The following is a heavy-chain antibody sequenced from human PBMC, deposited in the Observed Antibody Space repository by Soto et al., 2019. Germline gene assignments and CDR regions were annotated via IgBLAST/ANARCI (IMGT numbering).Heavy chain of an antibody. CDR1: GFTFSSYA. CDR3: ARGYYDSSGYYPDAFDI. V-gene: IGHV3-30-3*01. Sequence: QVQLVESGGGVVQPGRSLRLSCAASGFTFSSYAMHWVRQAPGQGLEWVAVISYDGSNKYYADSVKGRFTISRDNSKNTLYLQMNSLRAEDTAVYYCARGYYDSSGYYPDAFDIWGQGTMVTGSS. CDR2: ISYDGSNK. D-gene: IGHD3-22*01. J-gene: IGHJ3*02.